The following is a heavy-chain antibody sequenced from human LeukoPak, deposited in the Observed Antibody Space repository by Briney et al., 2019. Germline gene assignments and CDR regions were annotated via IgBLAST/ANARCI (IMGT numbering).Heavy chain of an antibody. Sequence: PGGSLRLSCAASGFTFSNYAMSWVRQAPGKGLEWVSAISGSGGSTYYADSVKGRFAMSRDNAKNTLYLQMNSLRAEDTAVYYCARVTGGYNLVDYWGQGTLVTVSS. J-gene: IGHJ4*02. CDR1: GFTFSNYA. V-gene: IGHV3-23*01. CDR3: ARVTGGYNLVDY. D-gene: IGHD5-24*01. CDR2: ISGSGGST.